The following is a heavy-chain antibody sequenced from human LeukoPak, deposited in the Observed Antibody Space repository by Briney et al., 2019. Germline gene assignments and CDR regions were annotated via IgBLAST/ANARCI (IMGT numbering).Heavy chain of an antibody. Sequence: ASVKVSCKASGYTFTTYGITWVRQATGQELEWMGWISAYNGNTNYAQKLQGRVTMTTDTSTSTAYMELRSLRSDDTAVYYCARALVDGYKELGYWGQGTLVTVSS. J-gene: IGHJ4*02. CDR1: GYTFTTYG. CDR2: ISAYNGNT. V-gene: IGHV1-18*01. D-gene: IGHD5-24*01. CDR3: ARALVDGYKELGY.